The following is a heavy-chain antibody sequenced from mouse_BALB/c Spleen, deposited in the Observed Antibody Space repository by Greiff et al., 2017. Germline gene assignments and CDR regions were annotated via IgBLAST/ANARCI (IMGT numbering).Heavy chain of an antibody. Sequence: EVKLMESGGGLVQPGGSRKLSCAASGFTFSSFGMHWVRQAPEKGLEWVAYISSGSSTIYYADTVKGRFTISRDNPKNTLFLQMTSLRSEDTAMYYCARFRSYFDYWGQGTTLTVSS. CDR1: GFTFSSFG. CDR3: ARFRSYFDY. V-gene: IGHV5-17*02. J-gene: IGHJ2*01. CDR2: ISSGSSTI.